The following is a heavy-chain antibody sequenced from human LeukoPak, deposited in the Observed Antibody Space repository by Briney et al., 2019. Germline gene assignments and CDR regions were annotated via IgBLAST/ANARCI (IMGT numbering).Heavy chain of an antibody. J-gene: IGHJ3*02. V-gene: IGHV1-69*04. CDR2: IIPILGIA. Sequence: GSSVKVSCKASGGTFSSYATSWVRQAPGQGLEWMGRIIPILGIANYAQKFQGRVTITADKSTSTAYMELSSLRSEDTAVYYCARVAMNPYEPNNAFDMWGQGTMVTVSS. CDR3: ARVAMNPYEPNNAFDM. CDR1: GGTFSSYA. D-gene: IGHD5-12*01.